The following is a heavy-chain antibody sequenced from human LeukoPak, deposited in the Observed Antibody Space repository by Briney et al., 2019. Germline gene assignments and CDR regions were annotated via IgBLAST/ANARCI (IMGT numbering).Heavy chain of an antibody. J-gene: IGHJ5*01. D-gene: IGHD3-22*01. Sequence: SETLPLTCTVSGGSISSYYWSWIRQPPGKGLEWVGYIYYNGSTNYNPSLKNRVTISVDTSKSRFSLKVSAVTAADTAVYYCARRYGSVYYNWFDSWGQGSLVTVSS. CDR2: IYYNGST. CDR1: GGSISSYY. CDR3: ARRYGSVYYNWFDS. V-gene: IGHV4-59*08.